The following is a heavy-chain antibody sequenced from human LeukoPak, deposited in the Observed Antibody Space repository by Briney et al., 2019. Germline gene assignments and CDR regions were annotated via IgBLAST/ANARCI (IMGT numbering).Heavy chain of an antibody. V-gene: IGHV4-59*12. CDR3: ARDGGSGAYYYYYGMDV. J-gene: IGHJ6*02. D-gene: IGHD3-10*01. CDR2: IYYSGST. Sequence: SSETLSLTCTVSGGSISSYYWSWIRQPPGKGLEWIGYIYYSGSTNYNPSLKSRVTISVDTSKNQFSLKLSSVTAADTAVYYCARDGGSGAYYYYYGMDVWGQGTTVTVSS. CDR1: GGSISSYY.